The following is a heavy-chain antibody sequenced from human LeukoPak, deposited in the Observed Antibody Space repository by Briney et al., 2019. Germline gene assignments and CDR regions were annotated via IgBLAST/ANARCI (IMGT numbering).Heavy chain of an antibody. CDR2: IRHDATTE. J-gene: IGHJ4*02. CDR3: ARAYGGTFDY. D-gene: IGHD4-23*01. CDR1: GFTFYNYG. V-gene: IGHV3-30*02. Sequence: GGSLRLSCAASGFTFYNYGMNWVRQAPGKGLEWVAFIRHDATTEYYVDSVKGRFIISRDNSKNTLYLQMNSLRAEDTAVYYCARAYGGTFDYWSQGTLVTVSS.